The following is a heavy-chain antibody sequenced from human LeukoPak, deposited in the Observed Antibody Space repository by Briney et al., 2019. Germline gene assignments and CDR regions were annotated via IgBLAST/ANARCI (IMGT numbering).Heavy chain of an antibody. CDR1: GFTFSSYA. J-gene: IGHJ4*02. CDR3: ARAGEYGDYYFDY. V-gene: IGHV3-30-3*01. D-gene: IGHD4-17*01. CDR2: ISYDGSNK. Sequence: PGGSLRLSCAASGFTFSSYAMHWVRQAPGKGLEWVAVISYDGSNKYYADSVKGRFTISRDNSKNTLYLQMNSLRAEDTAVCYCARAGEYGDYYFDYWGQGTLVTVSS.